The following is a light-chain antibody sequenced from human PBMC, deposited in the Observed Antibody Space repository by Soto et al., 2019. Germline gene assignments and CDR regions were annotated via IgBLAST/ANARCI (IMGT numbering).Light chain of an antibody. J-gene: IGKJ1*01. V-gene: IGKV1-39*01. CDR2: DAS. CDR1: QSIRSY. CDR3: QQSYSTPPWT. Sequence: DIQLTQSPSSLSASVGDKVTITCRAGQSIRSYLNWVQQKPGKAPKLLIYDASSLQTGVPSRFSGSGSGTDFSLTISSLQPEDFATYYCQQSYSTPPWTFGQGTKVDIK.